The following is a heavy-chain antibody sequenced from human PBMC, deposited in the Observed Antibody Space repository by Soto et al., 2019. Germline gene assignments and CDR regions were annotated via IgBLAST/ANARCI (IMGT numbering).Heavy chain of an antibody. V-gene: IGHV1-69*12. D-gene: IGHD1-26*01. CDR1: GGTLSSYA. CDR2: FIPIFGTA. CDR3: GGVMGEDYYYGVDV. Sequence: QVQLVQSGAEVKKPGSSVKVSCKASGGTLSSYAISWVRQAPGQGLEWMGGFIPIFGTADYAQKFQGIVTITADESTITAYLAPSTPRSEEAAVEYCGGVMGEDYYYGVDVWGQGTTVTVSS. J-gene: IGHJ6*02.